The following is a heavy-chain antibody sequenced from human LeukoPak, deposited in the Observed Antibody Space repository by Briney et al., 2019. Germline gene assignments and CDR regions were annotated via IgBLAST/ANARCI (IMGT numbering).Heavy chain of an antibody. J-gene: IGHJ4*02. Sequence: PSETLSLTRAVYGGSFSGYYWSWIRQPPGKWLEWMGEINHSGSTIYNPSLKGRVTTSGDTSKNQFFLKLSSVTAADTAVYYCARHGRSGIAVAGTRGFDYWGQGTLVTVSS. CDR2: INHSGST. CDR1: GGSFSGYY. V-gene: IGHV4-34*01. CDR3: ARHGRSGIAVAGTRGFDY. D-gene: IGHD6-19*01.